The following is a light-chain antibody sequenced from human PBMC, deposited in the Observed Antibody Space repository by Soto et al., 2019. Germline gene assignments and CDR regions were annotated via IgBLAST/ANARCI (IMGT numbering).Light chain of an antibody. Sequence: EIVLTQSPGTLSLSPGERATLSCRARQSVSSNYLAWYQQKPGQAPRLLIYGASSRVTGIPDRFSGSGSGTDFTLTINRLEPEDYAVYYCQQYGSSPRACGQGTKVEIK. J-gene: IGKJ1*01. CDR3: QQYGSSPRA. CDR2: GAS. CDR1: QSVSSNY. V-gene: IGKV3-20*01.